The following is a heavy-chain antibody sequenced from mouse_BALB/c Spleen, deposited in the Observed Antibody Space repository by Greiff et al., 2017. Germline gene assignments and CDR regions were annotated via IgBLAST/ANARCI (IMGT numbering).Heavy chain of an antibody. V-gene: IGHV14-3*02. CDR2: IDPANGNT. CDR3: ASYYRYDLYAMDY. D-gene: IGHD2-14*01. J-gene: IGHJ4*01. CDR1: GFNIKDTY. Sequence: DVKLQESGAELVKPGASVKLSCTASGFNIKDTYMHWVKQRPEQGLEWIGRIDPANGNTKYDPKFQGKATITADTSSNTAYLQLSSLTSEDTAVYYCASYYRYDLYAMDYWGQGTSVTVSS.